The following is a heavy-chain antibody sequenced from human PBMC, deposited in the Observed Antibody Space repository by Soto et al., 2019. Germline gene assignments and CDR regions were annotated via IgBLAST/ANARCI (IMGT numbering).Heavy chain of an antibody. Sequence: LETLSLTWNVGGGCVTSYHGSWILKNPGKGLECIDYTSYTGNTSYNPSLQSRVTISLDTSKNQLSLKLTSMTAAHTAVYHRARDMPAGFTHCSDPWRQRTLVTVSS. CDR1: GGCVTSYH. CDR2: TSYTGNT. V-gene: IGHV4-59*02. CDR3: ARDMPAGFTHCSDP. J-gene: IGHJ5*02. D-gene: IGHD2-15*01.